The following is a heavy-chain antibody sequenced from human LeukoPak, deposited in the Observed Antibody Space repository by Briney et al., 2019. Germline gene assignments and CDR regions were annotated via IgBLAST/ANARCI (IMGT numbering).Heavy chain of an antibody. J-gene: IGHJ5*02. V-gene: IGHV4-34*01. Sequence: SETLSLTCAVYGGSFSGYYWSWIRQPPGKGLEWIGEINHSGSTNYNPSLQSRAIISADMSKKQFSLRLSSVTAADTAVYYCARARYDILTGYEETWGQGTLVIVSS. CDR3: ARARYDILTGYEET. D-gene: IGHD3-9*01. CDR2: INHSGST. CDR1: GGSFSGYY.